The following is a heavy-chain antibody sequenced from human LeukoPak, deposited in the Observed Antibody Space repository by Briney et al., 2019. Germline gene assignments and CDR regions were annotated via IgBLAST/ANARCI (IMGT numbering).Heavy chain of an antibody. CDR1: GFNFNRYA. J-gene: IGHJ6*02. Sequence: GGSLRLSCAASGFNFNRYAMTWVRQAPGKGLQWVSGLSGNGHTTYYADSVKGRFTISRDNSKSTVYLQMNSLRVEDTAAYYCVKEMDVWGQGITVTVSS. CDR3: VKEMDV. V-gene: IGHV3-23*01. CDR2: LSGNGHTT.